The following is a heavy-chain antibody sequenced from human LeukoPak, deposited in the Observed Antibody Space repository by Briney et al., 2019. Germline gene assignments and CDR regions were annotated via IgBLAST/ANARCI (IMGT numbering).Heavy chain of an antibody. V-gene: IGHV1-2*06. D-gene: IGHD6-13*01. CDR3: ARDKAKGEAAAGF. CDR1: GYTLTVYY. J-gene: IGHJ4*02. CDR2: INHNSGGT. Sequence: ASVKVSCKASGYTLTVYYMHWVRQAPGQGLEWMGRINHNSGGTNYAQKFQGRVTMTRDTSISTAYMELSRLRSDDTAVYCCARDKAKGEAAAGFWGQGTLVTVSS.